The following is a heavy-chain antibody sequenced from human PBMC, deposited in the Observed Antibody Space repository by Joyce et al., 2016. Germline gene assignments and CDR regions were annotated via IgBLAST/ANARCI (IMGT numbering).Heavy chain of an antibody. V-gene: IGHV4-39*01. Sequence: QLQLQESGPGLVKPSETLSLTCTVSGGSLSTKNHYWGWIRQSPGKGLEWIGSIFYTGITYYNPSLKSRITMSVDTSENQFSLRLRSLTAADTAVYYCARTPFDWDNYFNPWGQGTLVTVSS. CDR1: GGSLSTKNHY. J-gene: IGHJ5*02. CDR2: IFYTGIT. D-gene: IGHD3-9*01. CDR3: ARTPFDWDNYFNP.